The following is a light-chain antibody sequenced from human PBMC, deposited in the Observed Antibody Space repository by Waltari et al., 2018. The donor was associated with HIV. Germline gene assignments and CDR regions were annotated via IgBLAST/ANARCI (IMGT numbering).Light chain of an antibody. V-gene: IGKV3D-20*01. J-gene: IGKJ2*01. CDR1: QTVSNNY. CDR2: DAS. Sequence: EIVLTQSPATLSLSPGERATLSCGASQTVSNNYLAWYQQKPGLAPRLLIYDASSRAAGVPGRFSGSGSGTDFTLTISRLEPEDFAVYYCHQFGSSTSYTFGQGTKLEIK. CDR3: HQFGSSTSYT.